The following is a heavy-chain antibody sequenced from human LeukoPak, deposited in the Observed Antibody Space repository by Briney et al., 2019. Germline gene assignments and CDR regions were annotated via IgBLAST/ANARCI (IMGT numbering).Heavy chain of an antibody. V-gene: IGHV4-59*01. Sequence: SETLSLTCTVSGGSISSYYWSWIRQPPGKGLEWIGYIYYSGSTNYNPSLKSRVTISVDTSKNQFSLKLSSVTAADTAVYYCARSMVRGIGGYFQHWGQGTLVTVSS. J-gene: IGHJ1*01. CDR3: ARSMVRGIGGYFQH. CDR2: IYYSGST. CDR1: GGSISSYY. D-gene: IGHD3-10*01.